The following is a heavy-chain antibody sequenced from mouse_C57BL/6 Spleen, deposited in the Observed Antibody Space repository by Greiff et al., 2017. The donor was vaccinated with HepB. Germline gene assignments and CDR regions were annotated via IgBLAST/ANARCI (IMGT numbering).Heavy chain of an antibody. J-gene: IGHJ3*01. V-gene: IGHV7-1*01. D-gene: IGHD1-1*01. CDR3: ARDGYYGSSHAWFAY. Sequence: EVKVVESGGGLVQSGRSLRLSCATSGFTFSDFYMEWVRQAPGKGLEWIAASRNKANDYTTEYSASVKGRFIVSRDTSQSILYLQMNALRAEDTAIYYCARDGYYGSSHAWFAYWGQGTLVTVSA. CDR1: GFTFSDFY. CDR2: SRNKANDYTT.